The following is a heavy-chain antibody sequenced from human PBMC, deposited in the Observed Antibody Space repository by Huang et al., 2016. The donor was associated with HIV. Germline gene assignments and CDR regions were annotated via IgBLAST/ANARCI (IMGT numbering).Heavy chain of an antibody. D-gene: IGHD4-17*01. CDR2: GRSKAFGGAS. Sequence: QLVESGGDSVQSGRSLRLSCRGSGFIFNDFAINWFRQCPGKGLEGRGCGRSKAFGGASKSAPSVKDRFTVSRDEAKNVAFLQMDNLQVDDTAIYYCSPSGDDYFYFYMDVWGNGTTVIVS. J-gene: IGHJ6*03. CDR1: GFIFNDFA. CDR3: SPSGDDYFYFYMDV. V-gene: IGHV3-49*03.